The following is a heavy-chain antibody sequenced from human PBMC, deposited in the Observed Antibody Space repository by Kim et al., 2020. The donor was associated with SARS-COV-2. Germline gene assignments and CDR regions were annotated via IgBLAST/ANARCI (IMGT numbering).Heavy chain of an antibody. CDR3: ARESGGGMSDSGYYGGGGMDV. J-gene: IGHJ6*02. V-gene: IGHV1-69*13. CDR2: IIPIFGTA. Sequence: SVKVSCKASGGTFSSYAISWVRQAPGQGLEWMGGIIPIFGTANYAQKFQGRVTITADESTSTAYMELSSLRSEDTAVYYCARESGGGMSDSGYYGGGGMDVWGQGTTVTVSS. CDR1: GGTFSSYA. D-gene: IGHD3-22*01.